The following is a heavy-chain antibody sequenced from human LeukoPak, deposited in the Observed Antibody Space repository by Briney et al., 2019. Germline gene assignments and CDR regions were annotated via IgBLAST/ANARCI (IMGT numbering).Heavy chain of an antibody. J-gene: IGHJ4*02. Sequence: ASETLSLTCTVSGASIGSSSDCWGWIRQPPGKGLEWIGSISYSGTTYYNPSLNSRVTTSVDTSKNQFSLKLSSVTAADTAVYYCARHVGSAWSPFDHWGQGALVTVSS. CDR1: GASIGSSSDC. CDR2: ISYSGTT. V-gene: IGHV4-39*01. D-gene: IGHD6-19*01. CDR3: ARHVGSAWSPFDH.